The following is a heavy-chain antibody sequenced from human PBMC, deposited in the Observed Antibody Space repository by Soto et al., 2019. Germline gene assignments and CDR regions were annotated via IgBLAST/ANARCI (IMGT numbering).Heavy chain of an antibody. CDR1: GFTFSTHG. D-gene: IGHD3-3*01. V-gene: IGHV3-30*18. J-gene: IGHJ6*03. CDR2: ISYDGSNK. Sequence: QVQLVESGGGVVQPGKSLRLSCAASGFTFSTHGMHWVRQAPGKGLEWVAVISYDGSNKYYADSVKGRFTISRDNSKDTLYLQMNSPRAEDTSVYYCAKCGCGVGNNYMDVWGKGTTVTVSS. CDR3: AKCGCGVGNNYMDV.